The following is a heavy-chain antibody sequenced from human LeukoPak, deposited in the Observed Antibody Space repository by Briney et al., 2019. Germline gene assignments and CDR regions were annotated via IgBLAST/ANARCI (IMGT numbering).Heavy chain of an antibody. V-gene: IGHV3-30*02. D-gene: IGHD5-12*01. CDR3: AKGPSGNQFDP. CDR2: IRHDGSNK. CDR1: GFTFSSNG. J-gene: IGHJ5*02. Sequence: GGSLRLSCTGSGFTFSSNGMHWVRQAPGKGLEWVAFIRHDGSNKFYADSVKGRFTISRDNANNMLYLQLYSLRAENTAVYYCAKGPSGNQFDPWGQGTLVTVSS.